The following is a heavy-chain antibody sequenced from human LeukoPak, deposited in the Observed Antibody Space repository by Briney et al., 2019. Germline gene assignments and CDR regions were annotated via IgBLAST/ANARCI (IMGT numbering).Heavy chain of an antibody. J-gene: IGHJ4*02. CDR3: AKVFPAGYYFDY. CDR1: GFSFSTFA. Sequence: PGGSLRLSCAASGFSFSTFAMGWVRQAPGKGLEWVSSISGSADSTYYADPVKGRFTISGDNSKHTLYLQMDSLRAEDTAVYYCAKVFPAGYYFDYWGLGTLVTVSS. D-gene: IGHD2-2*01. V-gene: IGHV3-23*01. CDR2: ISGSADST.